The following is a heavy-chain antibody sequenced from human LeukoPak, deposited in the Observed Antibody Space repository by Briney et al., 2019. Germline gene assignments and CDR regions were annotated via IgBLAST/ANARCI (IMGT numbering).Heavy chain of an antibody. Sequence: GASVKVSCKASGGTFISYAISWVRQAPGQGLEWMGGIIPIFGTANYAQKFQGRVTITADESTSTAYMELSSLRSEDTAVYYCARSQLGYCSSTSCYNYYYYGMDVWGQGTTVTVSS. J-gene: IGHJ6*02. D-gene: IGHD2-2*02. V-gene: IGHV1-69*13. CDR1: GGTFISYA. CDR2: IIPIFGTA. CDR3: ARSQLGYCSSTSCYNYYYYGMDV.